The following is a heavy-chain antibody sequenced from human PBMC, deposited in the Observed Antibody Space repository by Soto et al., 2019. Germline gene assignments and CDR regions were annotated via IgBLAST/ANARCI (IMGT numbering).Heavy chain of an antibody. CDR1: GASISRYY. D-gene: IGHD2-21*01. CDR2: LYNTGST. J-gene: IGHJ6*02. Sequence: SETLSLACTVSGASISRYYWSWIRQSPGKGLEWIGYLYNTGSTIYNPSLKSRVTISVDTSKNQFSLKMNSVTAADTAVYYCARDLWRYCGVNRYPLDVLGQWSTVT. CDR3: ARDLWRYCGVNRYPLDV. V-gene: IGHV4-59*01.